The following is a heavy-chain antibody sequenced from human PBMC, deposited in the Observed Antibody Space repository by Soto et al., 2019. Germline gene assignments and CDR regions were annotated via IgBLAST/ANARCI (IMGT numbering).Heavy chain of an antibody. J-gene: IGHJ6*02. Sequence: ESLKISCKGYGYSFTSYWISWVRQMPGKGLAWMGRIDPSDSYTNYSPSFQGHVTISADKSISTAYLQWSSLKASDAAMYYCARSPYSSSAYGMDVWGQGTTVTVSS. CDR2: IDPSDSYT. CDR1: GYSFTSYW. V-gene: IGHV5-10-1*01. D-gene: IGHD6-6*01. CDR3: ARSPYSSSAYGMDV.